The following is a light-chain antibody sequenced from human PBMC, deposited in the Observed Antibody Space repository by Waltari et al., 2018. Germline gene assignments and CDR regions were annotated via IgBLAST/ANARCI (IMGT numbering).Light chain of an antibody. V-gene: IGKV4-1*01. J-gene: IGKJ3*01. Sequence: DIVMTQSPDSLAVSLGERATSNCKSSQSVLYSSNNKNYVAWYQQKQGQPPKLLIYWASTRESGVPDRFSGSGSGTDFTLTISSLQAEDVAVYYCQQYYSTPFTFGPGTKVDIK. CDR2: WAS. CDR1: QSVLYSSNNKNY. CDR3: QQYYSTPFT.